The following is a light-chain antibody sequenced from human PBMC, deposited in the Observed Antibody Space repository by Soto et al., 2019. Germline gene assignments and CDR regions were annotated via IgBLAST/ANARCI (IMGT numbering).Light chain of an antibody. CDR3: KSYAGSNTYV. CDR2: EVA. V-gene: IGLV2-8*01. Sequence: QSAPTQPPSASGSPGQSVTISCTGTKNDIGVYDFVSWYQHHPGKAPRLIIYEVAQRPSGVPDRFSGSKSGNTASLTVSGLQAADEADYFCKSYAGSNTYVFGSGTKVTVL. CDR1: KNDIGVYDF. J-gene: IGLJ1*01.